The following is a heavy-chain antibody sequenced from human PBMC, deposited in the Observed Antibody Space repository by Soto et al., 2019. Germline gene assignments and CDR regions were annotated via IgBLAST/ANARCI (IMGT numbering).Heavy chain of an antibody. D-gene: IGHD2-2*01. CDR2: INAGNGNT. V-gene: IGHV1-3*05. CDR1: GYTFISYA. CDR3: ARGSGVVVTD. J-gene: IGHJ4*02. Sequence: QVQLVQSGAEEKKPGASVKVSCKASGYTFISYAMHWVRQAPGQRLEWMGWINAGNGNTKYSQKFQGRVTNTTNTFASTAYMELSSLRSEDTAVYYCARGSGVVVTDWGQGTLVTVSS.